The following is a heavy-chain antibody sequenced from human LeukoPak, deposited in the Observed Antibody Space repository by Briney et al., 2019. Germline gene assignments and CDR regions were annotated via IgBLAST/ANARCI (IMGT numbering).Heavy chain of an antibody. CDR2: INPSGGST. CDR1: GYTFTSYY. Sequence: ASVKVSCKASGYTFTSYYMHWVRQAPGQGLEWMGIINPSGGSTSYAQKFQGRVTMTRDTSTSTVYMELSSLRSDDTAVYYCARDGYSYGTRHYGMDVWGQGTTVTVSS. D-gene: IGHD5-18*01. CDR3: ARDGYSYGTRHYGMDV. J-gene: IGHJ6*02. V-gene: IGHV1-46*01.